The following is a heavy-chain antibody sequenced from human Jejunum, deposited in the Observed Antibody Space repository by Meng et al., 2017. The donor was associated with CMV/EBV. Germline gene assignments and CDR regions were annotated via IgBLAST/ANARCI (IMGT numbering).Heavy chain of an antibody. CDR1: GFTFNNDW. J-gene: IGHJ6*02. CDR2: IKQDGSEK. V-gene: IGHV3-7*01. Sequence: GFTFNNDWMSWVRQAPGKGLEWVANIKQDGSEKYYVDSVKGRFTISRDNAKNSLYLQMNSLRAEDTAFYYCARVNDYGGAHYGMDVWGQGTTVTVSS. CDR3: ARVNDYGGAHYGMDV. D-gene: IGHD4/OR15-4a*01.